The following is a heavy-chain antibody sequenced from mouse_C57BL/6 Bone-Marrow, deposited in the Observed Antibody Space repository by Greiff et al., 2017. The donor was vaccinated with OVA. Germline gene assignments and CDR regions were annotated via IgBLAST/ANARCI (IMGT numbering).Heavy chain of an antibody. Sequence: QVQLQQSGAELVRPGTSVKVSCKASGYAFTNYLIDWVKQRPGQGLEWIGVINHGSGGTNYNEKFKGKATLTADKSSSTAYMQLSSLTSEASAVYFCSVYYSSTWFAYWGQGTLVTVSA. CDR1: GYAFTNYL. CDR2: INHGSGGT. CDR3: SVYYSSTWFAY. J-gene: IGHJ3*01. V-gene: IGHV1-54*01. D-gene: IGHD2-5*01.